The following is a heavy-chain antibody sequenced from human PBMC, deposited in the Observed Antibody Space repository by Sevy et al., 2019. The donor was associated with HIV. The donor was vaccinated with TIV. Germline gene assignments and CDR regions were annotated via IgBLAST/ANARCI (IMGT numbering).Heavy chain of an antibody. Sequence: GGSLRLSCAASGFSFSDSAMHWVRQASGKGLEWIGRIRSQDNNYATSYAASGGDRFTISRDDAKNTAYLQMDSLKTEDTAVYYCSRHKEPWRVLDSKDGMDVWGQGTTVTVSS. V-gene: IGHV3-73*01. CDR2: IRSQDNNYAT. D-gene: IGHD6-19*01. J-gene: IGHJ6*02. CDR1: GFSFSDSA. CDR3: SRHKEPWRVLDSKDGMDV.